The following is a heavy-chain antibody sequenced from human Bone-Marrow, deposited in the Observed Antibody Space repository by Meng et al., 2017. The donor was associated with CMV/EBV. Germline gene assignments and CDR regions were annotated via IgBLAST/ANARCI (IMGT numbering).Heavy chain of an antibody. CDR2: IYYSGST. V-gene: IGHV4-31*02. CDR1: SSISSGGYY. J-gene: IGHJ4*02. Sequence: SSISSGGYYWSWIRQHPGKGLEWIGYIYYSGSTYYNPSLKSRVTISVDTSKNQFSLKLSSVTAADTAVYYCARGGPEYSYGYVDFDYWGQGTLVTVSS. CDR3: ARGGPEYSYGYVDFDY. D-gene: IGHD5-18*01.